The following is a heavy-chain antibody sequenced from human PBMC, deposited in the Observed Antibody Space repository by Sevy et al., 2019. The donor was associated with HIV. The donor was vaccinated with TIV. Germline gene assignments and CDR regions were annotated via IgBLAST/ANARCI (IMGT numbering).Heavy chain of an antibody. CDR3: AKEFYSGTPYYFDY. Sequence: GGSLRLSCAASGFTFSSYAMSWVRQAPGKGLEWVSAISGSGGSKYNADAVKCRFTISRDNSKNTLYLQMNSLRAEDTAVYYCAKEFYSGTPYYFDYWGQGTLVTVSS. D-gene: IGHD1-26*01. CDR1: GFTFSSYA. V-gene: IGHV3-23*01. CDR2: ISGSGGSK. J-gene: IGHJ4*02.